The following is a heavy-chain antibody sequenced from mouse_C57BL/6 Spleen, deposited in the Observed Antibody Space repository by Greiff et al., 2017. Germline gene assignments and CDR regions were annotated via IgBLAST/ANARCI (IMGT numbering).Heavy chain of an antibody. J-gene: IGHJ1*03. CDR2: ISSGGSYT. CDR3: ARHPQYYGSSSLDV. CDR1: GFTFSSYG. Sequence: EVMLVESGGDLVKPGGSLKLSCAASGFTFSSYGMSWVRQTPDKRLEWVATISSGGSYTYYPDSVKGRFTISRDNAKNTLYLQMSSLKSEDTAMYDCARHPQYYGSSSLDVWGTGTTVTVSS. V-gene: IGHV5-6*01. D-gene: IGHD1-1*01.